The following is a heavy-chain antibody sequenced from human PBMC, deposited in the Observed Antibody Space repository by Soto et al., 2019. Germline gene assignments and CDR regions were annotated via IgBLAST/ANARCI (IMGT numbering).Heavy chain of an antibody. J-gene: IGHJ5*02. V-gene: IGHV1-46*01. CDR2: INTSGGST. CDR3: AREHFSGSYPPDNWFDP. D-gene: IGHD1-26*01. Sequence: ASVKVSCKASGYTLTSYYMHWVRQAPGQGLEWMGIINTSGGSTGYAQKFQGRVTMTRDTSTSTVYMELSSMRSEDTAVYYCAREHFSGSYPPDNWFDPWGQGSLVTVSS. CDR1: GYTLTSYY.